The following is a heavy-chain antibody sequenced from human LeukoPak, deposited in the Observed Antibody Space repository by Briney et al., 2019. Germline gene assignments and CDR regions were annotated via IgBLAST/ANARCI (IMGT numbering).Heavy chain of an antibody. V-gene: IGHV1-18*04. CDR3: ARDLSRGVAAAGTSRRFDY. D-gene: IGHD6-13*01. CDR2: ISAYNGNT. J-gene: IGHJ4*02. Sequence: GASVKVSCKASGYTFTSYGISWVRQAPGQGLEWMGWISAYNGNTNYAQKLQGRVTTTTDTSTSTAYMELRSLRSDDTAVYYCARDLSRGVAAAGTSRRFDYWGQGTLVTVSS. CDR1: GYTFTSYG.